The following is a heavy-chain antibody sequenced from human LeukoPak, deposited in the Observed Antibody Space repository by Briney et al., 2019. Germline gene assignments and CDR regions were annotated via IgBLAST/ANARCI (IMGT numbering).Heavy chain of an antibody. CDR1: GFTFSSYW. D-gene: IGHD2-2*01. J-gene: IGHJ4*02. CDR3: ARALDSSSSRYQPFEY. CDR2: IYTDGSST. V-gene: IGHV3-74*01. Sequence: PGGSLRLSCTASGFTFSSYWMHWVRQTPGKGLVWVSRIYTDGSSTNYADSVKGRFTISRDNAKNSLYLQMNSLRAEDTAVYYCARALDSSSSRYQPFEYWGQGTLVTVSS.